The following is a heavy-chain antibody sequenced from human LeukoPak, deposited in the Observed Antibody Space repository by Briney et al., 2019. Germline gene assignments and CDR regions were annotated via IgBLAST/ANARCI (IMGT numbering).Heavy chain of an antibody. J-gene: IGHJ6*03. D-gene: IGHD3-10*01. CDR2: IIPIFGTA. Sequence: PAASVKVSCKASGGTFSSYAISWVRQAPGQGLEWMGGIIPIFGTANYAQKFQGRVTITADESTSTAYMELSSLRSEDTAVYYCARAKYGSGSYRRNYFYYYMDVWGKGTTVTISS. CDR3: ARAKYGSGSYRRNYFYYYMDV. V-gene: IGHV1-69*01. CDR1: GGTFSSYA.